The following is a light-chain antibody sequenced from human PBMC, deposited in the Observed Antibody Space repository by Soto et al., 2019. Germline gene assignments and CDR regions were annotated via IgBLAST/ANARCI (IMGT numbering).Light chain of an antibody. V-gene: IGKV3-20*01. Sequence: EIVLTQSPGTLSLSPGERATLSCRASRSLSSIFLAWYQHKPGQAPRLLIYGASSRATGIPDRFSGSGSGTDVTLTISRLEPEDFAVYYCHQYGDSPQTFGQGTKVEVK. CDR2: GAS. CDR3: HQYGDSPQT. CDR1: RSLSSIF. J-gene: IGKJ1*01.